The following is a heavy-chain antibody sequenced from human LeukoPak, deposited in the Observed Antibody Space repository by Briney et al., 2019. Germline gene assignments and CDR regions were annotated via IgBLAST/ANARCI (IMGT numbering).Heavy chain of an antibody. CDR2: IYHSGNT. V-gene: IGHV4-38-2*01. CDR1: GYSISSGYY. CDR3: ARQVGAYAFDI. Sequence: SETLSLTCAVSGYSISSGYYWGWIRQPPGKGLEWIGSIYHSGNTYYNPSLKSRVTISVDTSKNQFSLKLSSVTAADTAVYYCARQVGAYAFDIWGQGTMVTVSS. J-gene: IGHJ3*02. D-gene: IGHD1-26*01.